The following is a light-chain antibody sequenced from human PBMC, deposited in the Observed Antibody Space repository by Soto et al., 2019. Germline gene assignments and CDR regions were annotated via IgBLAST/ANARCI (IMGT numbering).Light chain of an antibody. CDR2: QTS. Sequence: EIVLTQSPGTLSLSPGERATLSCRASQSVRSSYLAWYQQKPGQAPRLLIYQTSIRAAGIPARFSASGTGTDFTLTISDVQPEDFAVYYCHQRQSWPRTFGQGTKVDIK. CDR1: QSVRSSY. J-gene: IGKJ1*01. CDR3: HQRQSWPRT. V-gene: IGKV3D-20*02.